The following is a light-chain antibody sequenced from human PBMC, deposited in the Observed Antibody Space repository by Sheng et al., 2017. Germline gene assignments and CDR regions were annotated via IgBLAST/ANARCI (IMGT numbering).Light chain of an antibody. CDR3: SSYTSRSSWL. J-gene: IGLJ3*02. CDR1: SSDVGGYNL. V-gene: IGLV2-14*02. Sequence: QSALTQPPSASGSPGQSVTISCTGTSSDVGGYNLVSWYQQHPGKAPKLMIYEGSKRPSGVSNRFSGSKSGNTASLTISGLQAEDEADYYCSSYTSRSSWLFGGGTKLTVL. CDR2: EGS.